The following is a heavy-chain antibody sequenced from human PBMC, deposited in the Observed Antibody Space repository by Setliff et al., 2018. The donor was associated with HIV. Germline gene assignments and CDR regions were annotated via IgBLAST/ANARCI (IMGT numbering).Heavy chain of an antibody. CDR2: IFYSGST. CDR3: ARGYGAAGGGY. J-gene: IGHJ4*02. CDR1: GGSITSYY. V-gene: IGHV4-59*01. D-gene: IGHD6-25*01. Sequence: SETLSLTCTVSGGSITSYYWSWIRQPPGKGLEWIGYIFYSGSTYYSPSLKSRLTISVDTSKNQFSLKLSSVTAADTAVYYCARGYGAAGGGYWGQGTLVTVSS.